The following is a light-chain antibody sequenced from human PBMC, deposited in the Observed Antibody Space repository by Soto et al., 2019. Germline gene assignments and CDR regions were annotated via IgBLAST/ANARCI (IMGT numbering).Light chain of an antibody. CDR1: SSDVGGYNY. J-gene: IGLJ1*01. Sequence: QSVLTQVRSVSGSPGQSVTISCTGTSSDVGGYNYVSWYQQHPGKATKLVIFDVNKRPSGVPDRFSGSKSANTASLTISWLQADDEADYYCSSYTTSNTRQIVFGTGTKVTVL. CDR2: DVN. V-gene: IGLV2-11*01. CDR3: SSYTTSNTRQIV.